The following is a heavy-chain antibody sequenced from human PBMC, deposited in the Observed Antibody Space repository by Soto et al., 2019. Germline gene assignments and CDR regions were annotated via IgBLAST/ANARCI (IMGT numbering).Heavy chain of an antibody. J-gene: IGHJ4*02. Sequence: EVQLVESGGGLVQPGGSLRLSCGASGFTFSSYWMHWVRQTPGKGLVWVARVNTDETRTSYADSVKGRFTVSRDKAKNTLYLQMNSLRAEDTAVYYCARVLNGQWYFDYWGQGTQVTVSS. CDR2: VNTDETRT. V-gene: IGHV3-74*01. CDR1: GFTFSSYW. D-gene: IGHD6-19*01. CDR3: ARVLNGQWYFDY.